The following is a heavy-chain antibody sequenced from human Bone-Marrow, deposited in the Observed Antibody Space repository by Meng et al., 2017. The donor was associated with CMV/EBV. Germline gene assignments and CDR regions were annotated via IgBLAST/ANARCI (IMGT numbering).Heavy chain of an antibody. CDR3: AKDMSLYDIGPIDD. V-gene: IGHV3-33*03. CDR1: GFTINNYG. D-gene: IGHD3-22*01. Sequence: GESLKISRAASGFTINNYGMHGGRQAAGKGLEWLSFIYYDGTNKYYAEFVKGRFTTSRDNSKNTLRLQMNSLRTEDTAMYYGAKDMSLYDIGPIDDWGQGTLVTVSS. CDR2: IYYDGTNK. J-gene: IGHJ4*02.